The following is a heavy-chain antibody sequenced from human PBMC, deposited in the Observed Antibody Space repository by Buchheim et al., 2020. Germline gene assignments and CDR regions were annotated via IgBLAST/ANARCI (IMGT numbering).Heavy chain of an antibody. CDR3: VRKSHNGIAAAGNYFEY. J-gene: IGHJ4*02. D-gene: IGHD6-13*01. CDR2: ISSDESNK. CDR1: GFTFSSYA. Sequence: QVQLVESGGGVVEPGRSLRLSCAASGFTFSSYAMHWVRQAPGKGLEWVAVISSDESNKYYADSVKGRLTITRENSKNTLYLQINSLRTEDTAIYYCVRKSHNGIAAAGNYFEYWGQGTL. V-gene: IGHV3-30-3*01.